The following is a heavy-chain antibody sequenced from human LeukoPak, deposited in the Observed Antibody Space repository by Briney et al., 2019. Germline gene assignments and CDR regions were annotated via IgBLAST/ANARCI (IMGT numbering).Heavy chain of an antibody. V-gene: IGHV3-30-3*01. J-gene: IGHJ4*02. Sequence: PGRSLRLSCAASGFTFSSYAMHWVRQAPGKGLERVAVISYDGSNKYYADSVKGRFTISRDNSKNTLYLQMNSLRAEDTAVYYCARQITMVRGVIIYQAFDYWGQGTLVTVSS. CDR3: ARQITMVRGVIIYQAFDY. CDR2: ISYDGSNK. CDR1: GFTFSSYA. D-gene: IGHD3-10*01.